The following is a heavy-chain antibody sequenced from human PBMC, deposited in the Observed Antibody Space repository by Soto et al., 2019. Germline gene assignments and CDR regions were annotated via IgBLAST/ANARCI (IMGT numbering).Heavy chain of an antibody. CDR1: GYTFTSYG. Sequence: ASVKVSCKASGYTFTSYGISWVRQAPGQGLEWMGWISAYNGNTNYAQKLQGRVTMTTGPSTSTAYMELRSLRSDDTAVYYCAREGTYDILTGYYLNWFDPWGQGTLVTVSS. CDR2: ISAYNGNT. D-gene: IGHD3-9*01. V-gene: IGHV1-18*01. J-gene: IGHJ5*02. CDR3: AREGTYDILTGYYLNWFDP.